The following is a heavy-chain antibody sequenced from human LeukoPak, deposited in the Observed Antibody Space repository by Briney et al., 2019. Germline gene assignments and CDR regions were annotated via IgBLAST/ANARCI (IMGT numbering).Heavy chain of an antibody. Sequence: ASVKVSCKASGYTFTGYYMHWVRRAPGQGLEWMGWINPNSGGTNYAQKFQGRVTMTRDTSISTAYMELSRLRSDDTAVYYCARAGTTVTTLDYWGQGTLVTVSS. CDR1: GYTFTGYY. CDR2: INPNSGGT. CDR3: ARAGTTVTTLDY. J-gene: IGHJ4*02. V-gene: IGHV1-2*02. D-gene: IGHD4-17*01.